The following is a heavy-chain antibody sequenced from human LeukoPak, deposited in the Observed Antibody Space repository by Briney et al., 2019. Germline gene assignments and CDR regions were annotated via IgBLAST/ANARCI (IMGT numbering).Heavy chain of an antibody. V-gene: IGHV4-31*03. CDR2: IYYTGST. D-gene: IGHD6-13*01. J-gene: IGHJ4*02. CDR1: GDSICSGEFF. Sequence: SETLSLTCSVSGDSICSGEFFWSWIRQHPGKGLEWIGYIYYTGSTDYNPSLESRVTMSLDTSKSQFSLRLSSVSAADTAVYFCAAETAAAGTFDYWGQGALVTVSS. CDR3: AAETAAAGTFDY.